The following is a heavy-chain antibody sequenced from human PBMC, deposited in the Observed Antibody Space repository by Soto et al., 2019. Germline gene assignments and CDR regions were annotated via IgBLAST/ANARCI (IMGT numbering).Heavy chain of an antibody. J-gene: IGHJ4*02. CDR3: ARGLPYCGSDCNTNFDF. V-gene: IGHV3-21*01. CDR2: ISSNSNYI. Sequence: GGSLRLSCAASGFTFSSYSMNWVRQAPGKGLEWVSSISSNSNYIYNADSVRGRFTISRDNAQNSLHLQMNSLRAEDTAVYFCARGLPYCGSDCNTNFDFWAQGTLVTVSS. D-gene: IGHD2-21*02. CDR1: GFTFSSYS.